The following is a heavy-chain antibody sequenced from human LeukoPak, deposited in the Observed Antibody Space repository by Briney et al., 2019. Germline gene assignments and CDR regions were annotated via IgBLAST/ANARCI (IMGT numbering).Heavy chain of an antibody. V-gene: IGHV3-21*01. J-gene: IGHJ4*02. Sequence: GGSLRLSCAGSGFTFSIYAMSWARQAPGKGLEWVSSISSSSSYIYYADSVKGRFTISRDNAKNSLYLQMNSLRAEDTAVYYCARDSVGGSYYADFDYWGQGTLVTVSS. CDR1: GFTFSIYA. CDR3: ARDSVGGSYYADFDY. D-gene: IGHD1-26*01. CDR2: ISSSSSYI.